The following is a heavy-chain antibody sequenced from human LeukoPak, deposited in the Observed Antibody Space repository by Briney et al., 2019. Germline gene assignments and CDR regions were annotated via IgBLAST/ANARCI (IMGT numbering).Heavy chain of an antibody. V-gene: IGHV3-15*01. CDR1: GFTFSNAW. Sequence: GGSLRLSCAASGFTFSNAWMSWVRQAPGKGLEWVGRIKSKTDGGTTDYAAPVKGRFTISRDDSKNTLYLQMNSLKTEDTAVYYCTTDLNSHGLHGYYYYYMDVWGKGTTVTVSS. J-gene: IGHJ6*03. D-gene: IGHD5-24*01. CDR3: TTDLNSHGLHGYYYYYMDV. CDR2: IKSKTDGGTT.